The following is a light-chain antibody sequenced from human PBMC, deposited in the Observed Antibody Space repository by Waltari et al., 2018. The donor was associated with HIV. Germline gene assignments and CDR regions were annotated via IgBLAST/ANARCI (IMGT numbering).Light chain of an antibody. CDR2: QNI. Sequence: HSLLTQPPSVSGAPGQRVTISCTGSSSNIGAGSDVHWYQKYPGTAPKLPIFQNINRPSGVPDRFSGSKSVTSASLVITGLQAEDEADYYCQSYDRRLMWVFGGGTSLTV. J-gene: IGLJ2*01. CDR1: SSNIGAGSD. V-gene: IGLV1-40*01. CDR3: QSYDRRLMWV.